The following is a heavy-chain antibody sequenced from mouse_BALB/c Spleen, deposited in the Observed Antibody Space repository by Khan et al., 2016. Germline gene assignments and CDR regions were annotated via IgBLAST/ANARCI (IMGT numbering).Heavy chain of an antibody. CDR2: INSAGNAN. D-gene: IGHD1-1*01. CDR3: TRHYYGSSFWFAY. CDR1: EYEFPSHD. Sequence: EVELVESGGGLVQPGESLKLSCESNEYEFPSHDMSWVRKTPEKRLELVAAINSAGNANYYPDTMERRFIISRDNTQKTLYLQINSLRSENTALYYCTRHYYGSSFWFAYWGQGTLVTVSA. J-gene: IGHJ3*01. V-gene: IGHV5-2*01.